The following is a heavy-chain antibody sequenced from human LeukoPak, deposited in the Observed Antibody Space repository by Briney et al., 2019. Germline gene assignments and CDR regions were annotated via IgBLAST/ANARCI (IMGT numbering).Heavy chain of an antibody. CDR3: AKDARPVDY. Sequence: TGGSLRLSCAASGFTFGSYGMHWVRQAPGKGLEWVSAISGSGGSTYYADSVKGRFTISRDNSKNTLYLQMNSLRAEDTAVYYCAKDARPVDYRGQGTLVTVSS. J-gene: IGHJ4*02. V-gene: IGHV3-23*01. CDR2: ISGSGGST. CDR1: GFTFGSYG.